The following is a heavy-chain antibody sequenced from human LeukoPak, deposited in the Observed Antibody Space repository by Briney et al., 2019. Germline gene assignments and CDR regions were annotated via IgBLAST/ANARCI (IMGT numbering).Heavy chain of an antibody. Sequence: GGSLRLSCAASGFTFSTYSMTWVRQAPGKGLEWVSTISGSGDTTYYADSVKGRFTISRDNSKNSLYLQMNSLRAEDTAVYYCAKDGFLYYYDSSGYYQVDYWGQGTLVTVSS. D-gene: IGHD3-22*01. J-gene: IGHJ4*02. CDR1: GFTFSTYS. CDR3: AKDGFLYYYDSSGYYQVDY. CDR2: ISGSGDTT. V-gene: IGHV3-23*01.